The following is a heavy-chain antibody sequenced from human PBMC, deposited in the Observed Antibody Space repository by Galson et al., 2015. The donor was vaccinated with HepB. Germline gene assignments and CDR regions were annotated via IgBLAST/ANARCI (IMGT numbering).Heavy chain of an antibody. Sequence: SVKVSCKASGGTFSSYAISWVRQAPGQGLEWMGGIIPIFGTANYAQKFQGRVTITADESTSTAYMELSSLRSEDTAVYYCARGCSSTSCYLPDYYYYMDVWGKGTTVTVSS. J-gene: IGHJ6*03. D-gene: IGHD2-2*01. CDR3: ARGCSSTSCYLPDYYYYMDV. CDR2: IIPIFGTA. V-gene: IGHV1-69*13. CDR1: GGTFSSYA.